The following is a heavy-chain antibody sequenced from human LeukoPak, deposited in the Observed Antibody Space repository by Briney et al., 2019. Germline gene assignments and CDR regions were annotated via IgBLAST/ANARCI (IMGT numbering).Heavy chain of an antibody. CDR1: GGSISSGGYY. D-gene: IGHD3-22*01. J-gene: IGHJ4*02. Sequence: SETLSLTCTVSGGSISSGGYYWSWIRQHPGKGLEWIGYIDYSGSTYYNPSPKSRVTISVDTSKNQFSLKLSSVTAADTAVYYCARSFSHSSGYLTYWGQGTLVTGSS. CDR3: ARSFSHSSGYLTY. CDR2: IDYSGST. V-gene: IGHV4-31*03.